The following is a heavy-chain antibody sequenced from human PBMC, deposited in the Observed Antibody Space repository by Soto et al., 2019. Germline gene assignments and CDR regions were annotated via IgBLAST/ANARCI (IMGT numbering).Heavy chain of an antibody. CDR3: ARLGYGDSGSYEDLDT. V-gene: IGHV4-39*01. Sequence: PSETLSLTCIVSGVSISSSNYYWVWIRQAPGKGLEWIGNIYHSGSPYYNPSLKSRVTISVDTSRNLFSLNLTSVTAADTAVYYCARLGYGDSGSYEDLDTWGQGTLVTVSS. J-gene: IGHJ5*02. D-gene: IGHD3-22*01. CDR1: GVSISSSNYY. CDR2: IYHSGSP.